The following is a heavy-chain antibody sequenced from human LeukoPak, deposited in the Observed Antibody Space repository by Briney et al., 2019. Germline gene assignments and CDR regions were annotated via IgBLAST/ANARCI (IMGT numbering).Heavy chain of an antibody. CDR2: IRYDGSNK. J-gene: IGHJ4*02. D-gene: IGHD6-19*01. V-gene: IGHV3-30*02. CDR1: GFTFSSYG. Sequence: GGSLRLSCAASGFTFSSYGMHWVRQAPGKGLEWVAFIRYDGSNKYYADSVKGRFTISRDNSKNTLYLQMNSLRAEDTAVYYCAKDPLTAVAGTYFDYWGQGTLVTVSS. CDR3: AKDPLTAVAGTYFDY.